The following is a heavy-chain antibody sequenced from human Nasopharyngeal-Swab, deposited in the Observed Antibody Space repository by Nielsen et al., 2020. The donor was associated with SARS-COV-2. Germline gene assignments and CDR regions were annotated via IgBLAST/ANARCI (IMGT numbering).Heavy chain of an antibody. CDR2: IKQDGSHK. D-gene: IGHD6-6*01. Sequence: GESLKISCAASGFTFSSYWMSWVRQAPGKGLEWVANIKQDGSHKYYADSVKGRFTISRDNSLYLQMNSLRAEDTAVYYCAIESSSSSTDFYYYGMDVWGQGTTVTVSS. CDR1: GFTFSSYW. CDR3: AIESSSSSTDFYYYGMDV. V-gene: IGHV3-7*03. J-gene: IGHJ6*02.